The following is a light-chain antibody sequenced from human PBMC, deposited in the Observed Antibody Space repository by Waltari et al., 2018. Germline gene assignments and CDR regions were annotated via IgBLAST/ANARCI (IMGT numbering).Light chain of an antibody. V-gene: IGLV2-14*01. CDR1: SSDSGGYNY. CDR3: SSFTSSTTGI. Sequence: SALTQPDSVSGSPGQSITISCSGISSDSGGYNYVSWYQQHPGEAPKVIIYDVSNRPSGVSNRFSGAKSGSSASLTIAGLQAEDEADYYGSSFTSSTTGIFGGGTKLTVL. CDR2: DVS. J-gene: IGLJ2*01.